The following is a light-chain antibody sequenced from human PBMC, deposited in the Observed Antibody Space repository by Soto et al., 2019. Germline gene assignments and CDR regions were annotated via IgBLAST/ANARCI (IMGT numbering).Light chain of an antibody. Sequence: QSALTQPASVSGSPGQSITISCTGTSSDVGGYNYVSWYQQHPGKAPKLIIYEVTHRPSGVSSRFYGSRSGNTASLTISGLQAEDEADYYCKSRTTRNTRVFGGGTK. J-gene: IGLJ3*02. V-gene: IGLV2-14*01. CDR2: EVT. CDR1: SSDVGGYNY. CDR3: KSRTTRNTRV.